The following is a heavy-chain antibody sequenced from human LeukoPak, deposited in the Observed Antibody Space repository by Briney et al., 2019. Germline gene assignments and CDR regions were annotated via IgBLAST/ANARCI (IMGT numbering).Heavy chain of an antibody. D-gene: IGHD3-3*02. V-gene: IGHV1-69*05. J-gene: IGHJ4*02. CDR1: GGTFSSYA. CDR2: IIPIFGTA. Sequence: ASVKVSCKASGGTFSSYAISWVRQAPGQGLEWMGGIIPIFGTANYAQKFQGRVTMTTDTSTTTAYMELRSLRSDDTGVYYCARFTPRLSREKFDYWGQGTLVTVSS. CDR3: ARFTPRLSREKFDY.